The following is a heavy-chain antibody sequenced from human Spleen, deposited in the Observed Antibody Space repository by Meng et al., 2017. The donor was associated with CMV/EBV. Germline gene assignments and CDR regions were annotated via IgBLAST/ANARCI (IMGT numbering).Heavy chain of an antibody. D-gene: IGHD2-2*01. Sequence: ASVKVSCKASGYTFTSYDINWVRQATGQGLEWMGWMNPNSGNTGYAQKFQGRVTITRNTSISTAYMELSSLRSEDTAVYYCGRGGSSAWYYYYAVDVWGQGTTVTVSS. V-gene: IGHV1-8*03. CDR1: GYTFTSYD. J-gene: IGHJ6*02. CDR2: MNPNSGNT. CDR3: GRGGSSAWYYYYAVDV.